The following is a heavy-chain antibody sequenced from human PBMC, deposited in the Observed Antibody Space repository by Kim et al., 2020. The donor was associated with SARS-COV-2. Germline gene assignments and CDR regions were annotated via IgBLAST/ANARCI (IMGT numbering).Heavy chain of an antibody. Sequence: GGSLRLSCAASGFTFSSYSMNWVRQAPGKGLEWVSYISSSSTIYYADSVKGRFTISRDNAKNSLYLQMNSLRDEDTAVYYCARASPYYDYVWGSLLGYYFDYWGQGTLVTVSS. CDR1: GFTFSSYS. CDR2: ISSSSTI. J-gene: IGHJ4*02. CDR3: ARASPYYDYVWGSLLGYYFDY. D-gene: IGHD3-16*01. V-gene: IGHV3-48*02.